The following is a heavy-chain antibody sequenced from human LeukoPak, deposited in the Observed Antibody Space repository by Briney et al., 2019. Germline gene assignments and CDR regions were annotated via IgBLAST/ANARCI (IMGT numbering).Heavy chain of an antibody. CDR3: ARRYCSGGTCYYFDY. D-gene: IGHD2-15*01. J-gene: IGHJ4*02. Sequence: GESLKISCKGSGYSFTSNWIAWVRQMPGKGLEWMGIINLGDSDTRYSPSFQGQVTISADKSISTAYLQWSSLKASDTSMYYCARRYCSGGTCYYFDYWGQGTLVTVSS. CDR1: GYSFTSNW. V-gene: IGHV5-51*01. CDR2: INLGDSDT.